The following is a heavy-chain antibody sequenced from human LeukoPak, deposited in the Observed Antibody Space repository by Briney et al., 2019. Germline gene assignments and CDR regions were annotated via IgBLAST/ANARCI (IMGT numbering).Heavy chain of an antibody. V-gene: IGHV3-74*01. D-gene: IGHD3-9*01. CDR1: GFTFSGYW. CDR3: ARGGHDILTGLFDN. J-gene: IGHJ4*02. CDR2: INSDGSGT. Sequence: HTGGSLRLSCAASGFTFSGYWMHWVRQAPGKGLVWVSRINSDGSGTIYADSVRGRFTISRDNAKNTLYLQMSSLRAEDTAVYYCARGGHDILTGLFDNWGQGTLVTVSS.